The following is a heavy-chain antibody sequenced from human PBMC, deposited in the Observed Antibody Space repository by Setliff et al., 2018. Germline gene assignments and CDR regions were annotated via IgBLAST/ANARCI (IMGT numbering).Heavy chain of an antibody. CDR3: VRTDYSDGRYSMDV. Sequence: SETLSLTCTVSGASISTHYWSWIRQPPGKGLEWIGHTYYIGATNYNPSLKGRATLSIDASKRQFSLKLTSVTAADTAVYYCVRTDYSDGRYSMDVWGKGTTVTVSS. CDR2: TYYIGAT. D-gene: IGHD6-19*01. J-gene: IGHJ6*03. CDR1: GASISTHY. V-gene: IGHV4-59*08.